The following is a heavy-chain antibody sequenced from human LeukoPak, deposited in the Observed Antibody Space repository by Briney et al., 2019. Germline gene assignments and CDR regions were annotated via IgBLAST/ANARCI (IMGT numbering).Heavy chain of an antibody. J-gene: IGHJ1*01. CDR3: ARGGSRFTKYFQH. CDR1: GGSISSGGYY. D-gene: IGHD3-10*01. CDR2: IYYSGST. V-gene: IGHV4-31*03. Sequence: SETLSLTCTVSGGSISSGGYYWSWIRQHPGKGLEWIGYIYYSGSTYYNPSLKSRVTISVDTSKNQFSLKLSSVTAADTAVYYCARGGSRFTKYFQHWGQGTLVTVSS.